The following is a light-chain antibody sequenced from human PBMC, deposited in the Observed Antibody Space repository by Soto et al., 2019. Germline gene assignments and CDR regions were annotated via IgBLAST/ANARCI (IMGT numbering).Light chain of an antibody. CDR1: SSNIGAHYD. CDR3: QSYDNSLSVYV. CDR2: GNS. Sequence: QSVLTQPPSVSGAPGQRVTTSFTGSSSNIGAHYDVHWYQQLPGTAPKLLIYGNSNRPSGVPDRFSGSKSGTSASLAITGLQAEDEADYYCQSYDNSLSVYVFGTGTKVTVL. J-gene: IGLJ1*01. V-gene: IGLV1-40*01.